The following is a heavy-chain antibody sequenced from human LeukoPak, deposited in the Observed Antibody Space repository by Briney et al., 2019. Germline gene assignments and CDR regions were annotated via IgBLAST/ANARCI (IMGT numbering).Heavy chain of an antibody. D-gene: IGHD3-22*01. V-gene: IGHV3-30*02. CDR2: IRYDGSNK. Sequence: GGSLRLSCAASGFTFSSYGMHWVRQAPGKGLEWVAFIRYDGSNKYYADSVKGRFTISRDNSKNTLYLQMNSLRVEDTAVYYCARAPQYYYDSRGYFMYWGQGTLVTVSS. J-gene: IGHJ4*02. CDR3: ARAPQYYYDSRGYFMY. CDR1: GFTFSSYG.